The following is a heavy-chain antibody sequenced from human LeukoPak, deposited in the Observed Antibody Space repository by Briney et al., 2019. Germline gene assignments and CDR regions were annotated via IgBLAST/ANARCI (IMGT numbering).Heavy chain of an antibody. Sequence: GGSLRLSCEASGFTFSSYWMSWVRQAPGKGLEWVANIKQDGSEKYYVDSVRGRFTISRDNAKNSLYLQMNSLRAEDTAVYYCALVDGYSNKNWGQGTLVTVSS. CDR3: ALVDGYSNKN. CDR2: IKQDGSEK. V-gene: IGHV3-7*01. D-gene: IGHD5-12*01. CDR1: GFTFSSYW. J-gene: IGHJ4*02.